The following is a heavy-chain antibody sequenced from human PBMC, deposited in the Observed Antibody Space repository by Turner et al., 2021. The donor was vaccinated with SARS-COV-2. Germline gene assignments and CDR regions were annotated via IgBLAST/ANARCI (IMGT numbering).Heavy chain of an antibody. D-gene: IGHD3-22*01. CDR2: SSSSGSYI. CDR1: GFTCSCYS. J-gene: IGHJ3*02. CDR3: ARWGPNYYDSSGYYPDAFDI. V-gene: IGHV3-21*01. Sequence: EVQLVESGGGLDKPGGSLGHTCAATGFTCSCYSMNWVRQAPGRGREWLSASSSSGSYICSVDSVKGRFAISRDNAKNSLYLQMNSLSAEDTAVYYCARWGPNYYDSSGYYPDAFDIWGQGTMVTVSS.